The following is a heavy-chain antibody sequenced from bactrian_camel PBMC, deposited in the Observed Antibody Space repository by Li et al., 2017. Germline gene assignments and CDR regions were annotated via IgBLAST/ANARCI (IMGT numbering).Heavy chain of an antibody. CDR1: GDTISRYC. Sequence: HVQLVESGGGSVQVGGSLRLSCVASGDTISRYCMGWFRQIPDKEREGVAGIESDGSTSYADSVKGRFTISQDSAKNILYLQMHALKPEDTAMYYCAASVIVLQLGSRLMRRPYNHWGQGTQVTVS. V-gene: IGHV3S9*01. CDR3: AASVIVLQLGSRLMRRPYNH. CDR2: IESDGST. J-gene: IGHJ4*01. D-gene: IGHD2*01.